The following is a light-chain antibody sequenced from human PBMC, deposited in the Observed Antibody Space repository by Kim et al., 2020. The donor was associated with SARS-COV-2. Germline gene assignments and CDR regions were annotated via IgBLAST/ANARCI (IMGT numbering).Light chain of an antibody. CDR2: SDN. J-gene: IGLJ3*02. V-gene: IGLV1-44*01. CDR1: STNIGSNT. CDR3: AVWDDSLKGPV. Sequence: GQRVTISCSGGSTNIGSNTVNWYQQLPGTAPKLLMYSDNHRPSGVPDRFSGSRSGTSASLAISGLQSEDEADYYCAVWDDSLKGPVFGGGTQLTVL.